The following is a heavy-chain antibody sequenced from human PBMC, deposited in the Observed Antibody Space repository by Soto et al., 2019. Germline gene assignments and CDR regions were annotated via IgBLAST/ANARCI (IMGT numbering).Heavy chain of an antibody. CDR2: IYPGDSDT. CDR3: ARQADNYDRNSFGY. V-gene: IGHV5-51*01. J-gene: IGHJ4*02. D-gene: IGHD3-22*01. Sequence: PGESLKISCKGSGYSFTTYWIGWVRQMPGKGLEWMGVIYPGDSDTRFSPSFQSQVTISVDMPISTAYLQWSSRKTSDTAMYYCARQADNYDRNSFGYWGQGPLVPVS. CDR1: GYSFTTYW.